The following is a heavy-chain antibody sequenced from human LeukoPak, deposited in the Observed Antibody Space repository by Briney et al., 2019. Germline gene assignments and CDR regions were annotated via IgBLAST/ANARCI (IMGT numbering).Heavy chain of an antibody. CDR3: ARLVSPPYYYDSSGYYNYFDY. Sequence: GRSLRLSCAASGFTFSSYAMHWVRQAPGKGLEWVAVISYYGSNEYYADSVKGRFTISRDNSKNTLYLQMNSLRAEDTAVYYCARLVSPPYYYDSSGYYNYFDYWGQGTLVTVSS. V-gene: IGHV3-30-3*01. CDR1: GFTFSSYA. J-gene: IGHJ4*02. CDR2: ISYYGSNE. D-gene: IGHD3-22*01.